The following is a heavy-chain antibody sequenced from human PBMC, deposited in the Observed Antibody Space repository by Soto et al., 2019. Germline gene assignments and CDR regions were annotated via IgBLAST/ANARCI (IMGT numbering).Heavy chain of an antibody. CDR2: ISGSGGST. D-gene: IGHD3-3*01. CDR3: AKSYEFWSEYYTGLLEFDP. V-gene: IGHV3-23*01. Sequence: GGSLGLSCAASGFTFSSYAMSWVRQAPGKGLEWVSAISGSGGSTYYADSVKGRFTISRDNSKNTLYLQMNSLRAEDTAVYYCAKSYEFWSEYYTGLLEFDPWGQGTLGT. CDR1: GFTFSSYA. J-gene: IGHJ5*02.